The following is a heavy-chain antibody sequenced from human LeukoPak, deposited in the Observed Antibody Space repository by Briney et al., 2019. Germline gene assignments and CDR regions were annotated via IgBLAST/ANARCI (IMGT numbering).Heavy chain of an antibody. J-gene: IGHJ2*01. Sequence: TGGSLRLSCAASGFTFSSYAMSWVRQAPGKGPEWVSSISGSGGSTYYADSVKGRFTISRDNSKNTLYLQMNSLRAEDTAVYYCAKGGIMQSSSPGLQYFDLWGRGTLVSVSS. CDR3: AKGGIMQSSSPGLQYFDL. CDR2: ISGSGGST. CDR1: GFTFSSYA. V-gene: IGHV3-23*01. D-gene: IGHD6-6*01.